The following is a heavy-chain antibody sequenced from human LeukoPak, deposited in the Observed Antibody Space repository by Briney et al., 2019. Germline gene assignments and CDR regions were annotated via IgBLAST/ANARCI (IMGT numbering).Heavy chain of an antibody. J-gene: IGHJ4*02. D-gene: IGHD3-10*01. CDR1: GFTVSSNY. CDR2: ISSSGGAT. CDR3: ARGGVDYYGSGTYYLMYYFDY. Sequence: GGSLRLSCAASGFTVSSNYMSWVRQAPGKGLEWVSGISSSGGATYYADSVKGRFTISRDDPNNTLYLQMNSLRAEDTAVYFCARGGVDYYGSGTYYLMYYFDYWGQGALVTVSS. V-gene: IGHV3-23*01.